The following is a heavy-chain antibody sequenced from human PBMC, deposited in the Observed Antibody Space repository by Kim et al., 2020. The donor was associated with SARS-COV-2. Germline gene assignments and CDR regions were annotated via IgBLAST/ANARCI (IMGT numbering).Heavy chain of an antibody. CDR3: VRDVEILGYISRNDRLNSYGIDV. D-gene: IGHD6-13*01. V-gene: IGHV3-30*03. CDR1: GFTFGSYG. J-gene: IGHJ6*02. Sequence: GGSLRLSCEASGFTFGSYGMHWVRQAPGKGLEWVAIVSHAGGDKYYADSVKGRFTTSRDNSKKTLYLQMDSLRVEATAVYCCVRDVEILGYISRNDRLNSYGIDVWGQGTTVTVSS. CDR2: VSHAGGDK.